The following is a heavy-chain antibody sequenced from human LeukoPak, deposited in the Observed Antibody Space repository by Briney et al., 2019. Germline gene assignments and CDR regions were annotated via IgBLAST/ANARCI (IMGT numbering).Heavy chain of an antibody. J-gene: IGHJ4*02. D-gene: IGHD3-22*01. CDR1: GFTFSSYG. Sequence: PGGSLRLSCAASGFTFSSYGMHWVRQAPGKGLEWVTFIQSDGSHKYYADSVKGRFTISRDNSKNTLYLQMNSLRAENTAVYYCANGKYYFDNSGYPLWGQGNLVTVSS. CDR2: IQSDGSHK. CDR3: ANGKYYFDNSGYPL. V-gene: IGHV3-30*02.